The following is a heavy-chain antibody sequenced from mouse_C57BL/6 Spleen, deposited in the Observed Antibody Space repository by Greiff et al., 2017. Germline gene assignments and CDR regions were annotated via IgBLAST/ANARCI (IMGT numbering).Heavy chain of an antibody. D-gene: IGHD1-1*01. CDR2: IDPSDSYT. V-gene: IGHV1-59*01. Sequence: QVQLQQPGAELVRPGTSVKLSCKASGYTFTSYWMHWVKQRPGQGLEWIGVIDPSDSYTNYNQKFKGKATLTVDTSSSTAYMQLSSLTSEDSAVYYCAKGYYDPYAMEGWGPGTSVTVST. J-gene: IGHJ4*01. CDR3: AKGYYDPYAMEG. CDR1: GYTFTSYW.